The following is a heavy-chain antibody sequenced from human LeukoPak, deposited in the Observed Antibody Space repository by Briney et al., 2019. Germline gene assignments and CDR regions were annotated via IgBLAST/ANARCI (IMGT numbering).Heavy chain of an antibody. V-gene: IGHV3-23*01. CDR3: ARMDDSSGYAFDI. CDR2: ISGSGDNT. Sequence: GGSLRLSCAASGFAFSNCGMSWVRLLPGKGLEWVSVISGSGDNTYYANSVKGRFTVSRDNAKNSLYLQMNSLRGEDTAVYYCARMDDSSGYAFDIWGQGTMVTVSS. CDR1: GFAFSNCG. J-gene: IGHJ3*02. D-gene: IGHD3-22*01.